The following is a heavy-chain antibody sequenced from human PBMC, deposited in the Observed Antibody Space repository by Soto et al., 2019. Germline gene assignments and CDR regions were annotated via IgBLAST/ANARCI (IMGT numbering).Heavy chain of an antibody. CDR2: ISAYNGNT. Sequence: ASVKVSCKASGYTFTSYGISWVRQAPGQGLEWMGWISAYNGNTNYAQKLQGRVTMTTDTSTSTAYMELRSLRSDDTAVYYCARGFPIDYYVYVWGSYMHYWGEGNLVTVSP. D-gene: IGHD3-16*01. V-gene: IGHV1-18*04. CDR3: ARGFPIDYYVYVWGSYMHY. CDR1: GYTFTSYG. J-gene: IGHJ4*02.